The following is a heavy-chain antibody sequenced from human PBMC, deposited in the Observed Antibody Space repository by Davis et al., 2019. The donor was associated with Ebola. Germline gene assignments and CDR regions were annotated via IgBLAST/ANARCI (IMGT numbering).Heavy chain of an antibody. CDR3: ARSDKGYYYDSSGYYFSAEYFQH. Sequence: GESLKISCAASGFTFSDYYMSWIRQAPGKGLEWVSYISSSGSTIYYADSVKGRFTISRDNAKNSLYLQMNSLRAEDTAVYYCARSDKGYYYDSSGYYFSAEYFQHWGQGTLVTVSS. V-gene: IGHV3-11*01. D-gene: IGHD3-22*01. CDR1: GFTFSDYY. J-gene: IGHJ1*01. CDR2: ISSSGSTI.